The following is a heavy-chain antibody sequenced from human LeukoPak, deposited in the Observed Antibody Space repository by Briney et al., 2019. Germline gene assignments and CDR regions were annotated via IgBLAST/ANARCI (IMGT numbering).Heavy chain of an antibody. CDR2: ISSSGSTI. Sequence: GGSLRLSCAASGFTFSSYEMNWVRQAPGKGLEWVSYISSSGSTIYYADSVKGRFTISRDNAKNSLYLQMNSPRAEDTAVYYCARVERNYFDYWGQGTLVTVSS. CDR1: GFTFSSYE. CDR3: ARVERNYFDY. D-gene: IGHD6-25*01. V-gene: IGHV3-48*03. J-gene: IGHJ4*02.